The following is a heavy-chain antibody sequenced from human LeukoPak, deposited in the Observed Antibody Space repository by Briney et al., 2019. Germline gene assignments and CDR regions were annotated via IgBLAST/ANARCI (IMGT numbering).Heavy chain of an antibody. J-gene: IGHJ3*02. CDR2: ISSSSSYI. CDR3: ARAKNTYYYGSGSSGAFDI. CDR1: GFTFSSYS. D-gene: IGHD3-10*01. V-gene: IGHV3-21*01. Sequence: GGSLRLSCAASGFTFSSYSMNWVRQAPGKGLEWVSSISSSSSYIYYADSVKGRFTISRDNAKNSLYLQMNSLRAEDTAVYYCARAKNTYYYGSGSSGAFDIWGQGTMVTVSS.